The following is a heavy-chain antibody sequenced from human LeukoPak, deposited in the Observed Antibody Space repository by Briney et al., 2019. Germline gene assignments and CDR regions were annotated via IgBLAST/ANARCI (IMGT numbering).Heavy chain of an antibody. CDR2: ISGSGENT. V-gene: IGHV3-23*01. CDR1: GFTFSSNA. D-gene: IGHD6-6*01. CDR3: AKLASSIRPFDY. J-gene: IGHJ4*02. Sequence: GGSLRLSCAASGFTFSSNAMSWVRQAPGKGLEWVSSISGSGENTYYADPVKGRFTISRDNSKNTLYLQMKTLRAEDTAVYYCAKLASSIRPFDYWGQGILVTVS.